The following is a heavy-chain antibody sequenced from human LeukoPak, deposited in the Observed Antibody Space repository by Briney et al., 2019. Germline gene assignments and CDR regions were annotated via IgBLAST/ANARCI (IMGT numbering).Heavy chain of an antibody. CDR3: AKDSGYYAFDI. CDR1: GFTFSSYG. CDR2: ISYDGSNK. V-gene: IGHV3-30*18. Sequence: GGSLRLSCAAPGFTFSSYGMPWVRQAPGKGLEWVAVISYDGSNKYYADSVKGRFTISRDNSKNTLYLQMSSLRAEDTAVYYCAKDSGYYAFDIWGQGTMVTVSS. J-gene: IGHJ3*02. D-gene: IGHD3-22*01.